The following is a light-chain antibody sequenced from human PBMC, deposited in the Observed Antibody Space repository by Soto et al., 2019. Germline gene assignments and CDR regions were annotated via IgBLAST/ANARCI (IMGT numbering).Light chain of an antibody. Sequence: EMVMTQSPATLSVSPGERATRSCRASQSVGSNLAWYQQKPGQAPRLLIYAASTRATGIPARFSGSGSGTEFTLTISSLQSEDFAVYYCQQYNNWSFGQGTRL. CDR3: QQYNNWS. J-gene: IGKJ5*01. V-gene: IGKV3-15*01. CDR1: QSVGSN. CDR2: AAS.